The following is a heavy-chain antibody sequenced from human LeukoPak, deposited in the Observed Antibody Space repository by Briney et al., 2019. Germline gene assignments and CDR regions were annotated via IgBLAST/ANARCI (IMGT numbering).Heavy chain of an antibody. Sequence: PSETLSLTCTVSGGSISSYYWSWIRQPPGKGLEWIGYIYYSGSTNYNPSLKSRVTISVDTSKNQFSLKLSPVTAADTAVYYCAREGAEWRDNFMDVWGKGTTVTVSS. CDR1: GGSISSYY. CDR3: AREGAEWRDNFMDV. CDR2: IYYSGST. J-gene: IGHJ6*03. V-gene: IGHV4-59*01. D-gene: IGHD3-3*01.